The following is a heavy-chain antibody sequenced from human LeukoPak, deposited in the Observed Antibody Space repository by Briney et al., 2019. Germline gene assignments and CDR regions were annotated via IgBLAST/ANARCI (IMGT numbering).Heavy chain of an antibody. J-gene: IGHJ4*02. CDR2: ISYDGSNK. CDR1: GFTFSSYG. Sequence: GGSLRLSCAVSGFTFSSYGMHWVRQAPGKGLEWVAVISYDGSNKYYADSVKGRFTISRDNSKNTLYLQMNSLRAEDTAVYYCAKDNYSSGWYRLSVAFDYWGQGTLVTVSS. D-gene: IGHD6-19*01. CDR3: AKDNYSSGWYRLSVAFDY. V-gene: IGHV3-30*18.